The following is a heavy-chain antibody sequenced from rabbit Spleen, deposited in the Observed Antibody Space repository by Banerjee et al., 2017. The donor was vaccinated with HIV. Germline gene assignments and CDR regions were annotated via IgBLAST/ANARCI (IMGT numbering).Heavy chain of an antibody. CDR3: ARDGYSGGWGIILYYFNL. J-gene: IGHJ4*01. CDR1: GFSFSSNW. V-gene: IGHV1S45*01. CDR2: IWTTSAVS. D-gene: IGHD4-1*01. Sequence: EQLEESGGGLVKPGGTLTLTCTVSGFSFSSNWICWVRQAPGKGLEWIACIWTTSAVSYYASWAKGRFTISKTSSTTVTLQMTSLTAADTAAYFCARDGYSGGWGIILYYFNLWGPGTLVTVS.